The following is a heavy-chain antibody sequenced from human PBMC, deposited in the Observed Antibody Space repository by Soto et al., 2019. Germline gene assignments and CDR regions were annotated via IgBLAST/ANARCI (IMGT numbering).Heavy chain of an antibody. Sequence: SETLSLTCTVSAASFSKYYWTWIRQPPGKGLEWIGYIYFNGNTNYNPSLRRRVTISVDTSKKQISLNLTSVTDADTAVYFCASVTFGGVVLAHWGQGTLVTVSS. CDR2: IYFNGNT. CDR3: ASVTFGGVVLAH. CDR1: AASFSKYY. J-gene: IGHJ4*02. V-gene: IGHV4-59*13. D-gene: IGHD3-16*01.